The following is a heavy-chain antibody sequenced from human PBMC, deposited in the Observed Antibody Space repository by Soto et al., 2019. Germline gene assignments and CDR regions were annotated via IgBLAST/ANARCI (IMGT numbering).Heavy chain of an antibody. Sequence: GESLKISCEGSGYNFPYFWITWVRQMPGKGLEWMGTIDPSDSYTDYSPSFQGHVTLSADKSRSTAYLQWSSLKASDTAMHYCARWSYYDFWSGSRSDGMDVWGQGTTVTVSS. J-gene: IGHJ6*02. CDR2: IDPSDSYT. V-gene: IGHV5-10-1*01. CDR1: GYNFPYFW. CDR3: ARWSYYDFWSGSRSDGMDV. D-gene: IGHD3-3*01.